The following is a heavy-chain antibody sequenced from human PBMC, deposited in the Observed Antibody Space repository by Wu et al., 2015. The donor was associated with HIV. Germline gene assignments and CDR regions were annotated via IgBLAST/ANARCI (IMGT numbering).Heavy chain of an antibody. CDR1: GGTFSSYA. J-gene: IGHJ6*03. Sequence: QVQLVQSGAEVKKPGSSVKVSCKASGGTFSSYAISWVRQAPGQGLEWMGGIIPIFGTANYAQKFQGRVTITADESTSTAYMELSSLRSEDTAVYYCARAVLRFLEGHIGYYYYYMDVWGKGTTVTVSS. CDR2: IIPIFGTA. V-gene: IGHV1-69*12. CDR3: ARAVLRFLEGHIGYYYYYMDV. D-gene: IGHD3-3*01.